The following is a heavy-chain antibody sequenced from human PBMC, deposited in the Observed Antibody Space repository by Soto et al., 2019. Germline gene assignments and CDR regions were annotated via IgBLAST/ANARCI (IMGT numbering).Heavy chain of an antibody. J-gene: IGHJ4*02. D-gene: IGHD4-4*01. CDR1: GGSISSYY. CDR3: ARELPRGTVRL. Sequence: KTSETLSLTCTVSGGSISSYYWSWIRQPPGKGLEWIGYIYYSGSTNYNPSLKSRVTISVDTSKNQFSLKLSSVTAADTAVYYCARELPRGTVRLWGQGTLVTVSS. CDR2: IYYSGST. V-gene: IGHV4-59*01.